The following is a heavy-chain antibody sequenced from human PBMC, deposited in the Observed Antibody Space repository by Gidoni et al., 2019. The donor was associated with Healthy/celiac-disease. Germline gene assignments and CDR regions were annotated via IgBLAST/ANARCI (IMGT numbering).Heavy chain of an antibody. J-gene: IGHJ4*02. CDR1: GYPFTSYG. Sequence: QVQLVQSGAEVKKPGASVQVSCKASGYPFTSYGISWVRQAPGQGLERMGWISAYNGNKNNAQKLQGRVTMTKDTSTSTAYMELRSLRSDDTAVYYCASLGAGARYYFDYWGQGTLVTVSS. CDR2: ISAYNGNK. D-gene: IGHD1-26*01. CDR3: ASLGAGARYYFDY. V-gene: IGHV1-18*01.